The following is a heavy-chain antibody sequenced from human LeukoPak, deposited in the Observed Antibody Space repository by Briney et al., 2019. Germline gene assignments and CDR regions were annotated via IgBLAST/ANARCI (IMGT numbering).Heavy chain of an antibody. CDR2: INHSGST. CDR3: ARGPAELAPLFFDY. Sequence: SETLSLTCAVYGGSFSGYYWSWIRQPPGKGLEWIGEINHSGSTNYNPSLKSRVTISVDTSKNQFSLKLCSVTAADTAVYYCARGPAELAPLFFDYWGQGTLVTVSS. V-gene: IGHV4-34*01. CDR1: GGSFSGYY. D-gene: IGHD6-13*01. J-gene: IGHJ4*02.